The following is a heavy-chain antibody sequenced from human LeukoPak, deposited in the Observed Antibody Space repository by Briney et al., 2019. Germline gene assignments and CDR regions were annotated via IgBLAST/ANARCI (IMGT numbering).Heavy chain of an antibody. V-gene: IGHV3-23*01. CDR1: GLTFTGSS. CDR2: ISGSDDRT. J-gene: IGHJ4*02. CDR3: VHELRISSATQGFDY. Sequence: PGGSLRLSCAVSGLTFTGSSKSWVRQSPEKGLEWVTAISGSDDRTYYASSVKGRFTISRDNFKKTMYLQMNSLRAEDTALYYCVHELRISSATQGFDYWGQGTLVTVSS. D-gene: IGHD2/OR15-2a*01.